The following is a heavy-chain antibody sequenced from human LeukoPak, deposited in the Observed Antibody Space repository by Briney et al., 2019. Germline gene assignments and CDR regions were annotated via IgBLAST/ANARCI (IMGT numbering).Heavy chain of an antibody. CDR2: IIPIFGTA. Sequence: ASVKVSCKASGGTFSSYAISWLRQAPGQGLEWMGGIIPIFGTANYAQKFQGRVTITTDESTSTAYMELSSLRSEDTAVYYCARGLRHISGLGHWGQGTLVTVSS. CDR1: GGTFSSYA. V-gene: IGHV1-69*05. J-gene: IGHJ4*02. CDR3: ARGLRHISGLGH. D-gene: IGHD2-21*01.